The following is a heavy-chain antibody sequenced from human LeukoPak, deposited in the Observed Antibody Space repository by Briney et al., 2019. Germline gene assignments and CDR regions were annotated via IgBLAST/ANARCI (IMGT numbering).Heavy chain of an antibody. Sequence: ASVKVSCKASGYTFTSYYMHWVRQAPGQGLEWMGLINPSGGSTSYAQKFQGRVTMTRDTSTSTVYMELSSLRSEDTAVYYCARGAPNYDFWSGSFDYWGQGTLVTVSS. CDR3: ARGAPNYDFWSGSFDY. J-gene: IGHJ4*02. V-gene: IGHV1-46*01. D-gene: IGHD3-3*01. CDR1: GYTFTSYY. CDR2: INPSGGST.